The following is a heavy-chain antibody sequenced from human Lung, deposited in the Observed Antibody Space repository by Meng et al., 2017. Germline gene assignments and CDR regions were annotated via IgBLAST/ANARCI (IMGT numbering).Heavy chain of an antibody. CDR2: ISAYSGYT. CDR3: ARNSSSSVVDY. Sequence: QAQLVQSAAEVKKSGASVMVSCKASGYSFTCCGISWVRQAPGQGLEWLGWISAYSGYTNYAQKLQGRVTMTTDTSTSTAYMELRSLSSDDTALYYCARNSSSSVVDYWGQGTLVTVSS. D-gene: IGHD6-6*01. J-gene: IGHJ4*02. CDR1: GYSFTCCG. V-gene: IGHV1-18*01.